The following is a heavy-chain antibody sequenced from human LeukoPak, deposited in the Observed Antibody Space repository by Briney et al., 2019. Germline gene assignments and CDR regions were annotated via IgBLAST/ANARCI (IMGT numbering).Heavy chain of an antibody. CDR2: IIPIFGTA. CDR1: GGTFSSYA. CDR3: ARGELELRSDFDY. J-gene: IGHJ4*02. D-gene: IGHD1-7*01. Sequence: SVRVSCKASGGTFSSYAISWVRQAPGQGLEWMGGIIPIFGTANYAQKLQGRVTITADESTSTAYMELSSLRSEDTAVYYCARGELELRSDFDYWGQGTLVTVSS. V-gene: IGHV1-69*13.